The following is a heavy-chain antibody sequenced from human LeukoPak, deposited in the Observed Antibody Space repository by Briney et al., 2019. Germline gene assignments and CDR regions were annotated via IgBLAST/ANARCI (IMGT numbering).Heavy chain of an antibody. J-gene: IGHJ3*02. D-gene: IGHD3-10*01. CDR2: IYYSGST. CDR3: AKSNGYGLVDI. CDR1: GGSISSYY. Sequence: SETLSLTCTVSGGSISSYYWSWIRQPPGKGLEWIGYIYYSGSTYYSPSLRSRVTISLDTSRNQFSLKLNSVTAADTAVYYCAKSNGYGLVDIWGQGTMVTVSS. V-gene: IGHV4-59*12.